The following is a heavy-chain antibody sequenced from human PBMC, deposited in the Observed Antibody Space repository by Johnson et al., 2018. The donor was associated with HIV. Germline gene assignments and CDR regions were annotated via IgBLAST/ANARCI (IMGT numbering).Heavy chain of an antibody. V-gene: IGHV3-30*04. Sequence: QMLLVESGGGVVQPGGSLRLSCVASGFRFSTYALHWVRQTPGKGLEWVALISDDGSKIYHADSVKGRFTISRDNSKNTLYLQMDSLRAEDTAAYYCAKADDLEDTSGYLSAFDIWGQGTMVTVSS. D-gene: IGHD3-22*01. J-gene: IGHJ3*02. CDR3: AKADDLEDTSGYLSAFDI. CDR2: ISDDGSKI. CDR1: GFRFSTYA.